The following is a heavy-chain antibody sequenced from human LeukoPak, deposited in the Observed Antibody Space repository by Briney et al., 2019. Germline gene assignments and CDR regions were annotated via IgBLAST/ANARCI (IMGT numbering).Heavy chain of an antibody. D-gene: IGHD3-10*01. J-gene: IGHJ4*02. CDR1: GGSISSHY. Sequence: TPSETLSLTCTVSGGSISSHYWSWIRQPAGKGLEWIGRIYTSGSTNYNPSLKSRVTMSVDTSKNQFSLKLSSVTAADTAVYYCARGGNGNYYGSGILDYRGQGTLVTVSS. V-gene: IGHV4-4*07. CDR2: IYTSGST. CDR3: ARGGNGNYYGSGILDY.